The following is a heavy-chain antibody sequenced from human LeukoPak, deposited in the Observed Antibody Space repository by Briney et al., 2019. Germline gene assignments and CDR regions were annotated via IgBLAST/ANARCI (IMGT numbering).Heavy chain of an antibody. D-gene: IGHD6-19*01. CDR3: AGAVAGEEYYFDY. Sequence: SETLSLTCTVSGGSISSATYYWGWIRQPPGKGLEWIANFFYSGNTYYNPSLKGRIPISVDTSKNQFSLQLASLTAADTAVYYCAGAVAGEEYYFDYWGQGNLVTVSS. CDR1: GGSISSATYY. V-gene: IGHV4-39*01. CDR2: FFYSGNT. J-gene: IGHJ4*02.